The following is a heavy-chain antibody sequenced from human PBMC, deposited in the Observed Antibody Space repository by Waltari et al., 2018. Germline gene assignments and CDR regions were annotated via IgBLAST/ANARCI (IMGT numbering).Heavy chain of an antibody. CDR2: IYSGGSP. CDR1: GFTFSSYA. CDR3: AKDPGYSSGWYDNY. J-gene: IGHJ4*02. D-gene: IGHD6-19*01. V-gene: IGHV3-23*03. Sequence: EVQLLESGGGLVQPGGSLRLSCAASGFTFSSYAMSWVRQAPGKGLEWVSVIYSGGSPYDADSVKGRFTISRDNSKNTLYLQMNSLRAEDTAVYYCAKDPGYSSGWYDNYWGQGTLVTVSS.